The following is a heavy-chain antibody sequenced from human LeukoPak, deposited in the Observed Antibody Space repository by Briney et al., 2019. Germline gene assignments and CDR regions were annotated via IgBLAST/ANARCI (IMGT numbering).Heavy chain of an antibody. CDR3: ARSPRSGTAMPHH. CDR2: IFGNSDT. V-gene: IGHV3-53*01. Sequence: PGGSLGLSCAASGFSVRNRYISLVRQAPGEGLGLVSVIFGNSDTYYADSVKGRFTTSRDISKNTLFLQMNSLRAEDTAVYYCARSPRSGTAMPHHWGQGTLVTVSS. J-gene: IGHJ5*02. CDR1: GFSVRNRY. D-gene: IGHD5-18*01.